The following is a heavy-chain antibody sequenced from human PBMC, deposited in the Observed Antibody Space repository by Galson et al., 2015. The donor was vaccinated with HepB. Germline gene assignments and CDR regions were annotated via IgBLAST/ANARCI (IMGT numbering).Heavy chain of an antibody. CDR2: ISGSGGSR. J-gene: IGHJ4*02. D-gene: IGHD3-10*02. V-gene: IGHV3-23*01. Sequence: SLRLSCAASGFTFSSYGMSWVRQAPGKGLQWVSGISGSGGSRHYADSVKGRFTISRDNSNNTLYLQLNSLRTEDTAVYYCAKVFGDYFDYWGQGTLVTVSS. CDR1: GFTFSSYG. CDR3: AKVFGDYFDY.